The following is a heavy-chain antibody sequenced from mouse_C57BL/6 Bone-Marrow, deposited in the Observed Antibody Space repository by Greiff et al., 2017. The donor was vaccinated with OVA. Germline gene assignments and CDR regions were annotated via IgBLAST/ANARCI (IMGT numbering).Heavy chain of an antibody. V-gene: IGHV7-3*01. CDR3: ARWRCSYYFDY. CDR2: IRNKANGYTT. Sequence: EVQVVESGGGLVQPGGSLSLSCAASGFTFTDYYMSWVRQPPGKALEWLGFIRNKANGYTTEYSASVKGRFTISRDNSQSILYLQRNALRAEDSATYYCARWRCSYYFDYWGQGPTLTVSS. J-gene: IGHJ2*01. CDR1: GFTFTDYY.